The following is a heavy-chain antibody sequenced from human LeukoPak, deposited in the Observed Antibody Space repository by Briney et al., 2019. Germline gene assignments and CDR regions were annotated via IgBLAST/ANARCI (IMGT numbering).Heavy chain of an antibody. J-gene: IGHJ5*02. CDR3: ARDMEVTTFFRRYNWFDP. D-gene: IGHD4-17*01. V-gene: IGHV4-61*01. CDR1: GGSISSSSYY. Sequence: SSETLSLTCTVSGGSISSSSYYWGWIRQPPGKGLEWIGYIYYSGSTNYNPSLKSRVTISVDTSKNQFSLKLSSVTAADTAVYYCARDMEVTTFFRRYNWFDPWGQGTLVTVSS. CDR2: IYYSGST.